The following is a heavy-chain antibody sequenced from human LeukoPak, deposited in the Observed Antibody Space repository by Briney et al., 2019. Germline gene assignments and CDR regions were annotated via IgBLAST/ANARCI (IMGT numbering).Heavy chain of an antibody. V-gene: IGHV1-18*01. D-gene: IGHD5-18*01. CDR2: ISAYNGNT. CDR1: GYTFTSYG. Sequence: GASVKVSCKASGYTFTSYGTSWVRQAPGQGLEWMGWISAYNGNTNYAQKLQGRVTMTTDTSTSTAYMELRSLRSDDTAVYYCARERDTAMVGPYDAFDIWGQGTMVTVSS. CDR3: ARERDTAMVGPYDAFDI. J-gene: IGHJ3*02.